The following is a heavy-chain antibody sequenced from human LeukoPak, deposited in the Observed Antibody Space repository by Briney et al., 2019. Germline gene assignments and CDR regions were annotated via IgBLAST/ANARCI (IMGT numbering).Heavy chain of an antibody. V-gene: IGHV1-2*02. CDR3: ARDRIFVVVPAAIGDFDY. CDR2: INPNSGGT. CDR1: GYTFTGYY. Sequence: GASVKVSCKASGYTFTGYYMHWVRQAPGQGLEWMGWINPNSGGTNYAQKFQGRVTMTRDTSISTAYMELSRLRSDDTAVYYCARDRIFVVVPAAIGDFDYWGQGTLVTVSS. J-gene: IGHJ4*02. D-gene: IGHD2-2*01.